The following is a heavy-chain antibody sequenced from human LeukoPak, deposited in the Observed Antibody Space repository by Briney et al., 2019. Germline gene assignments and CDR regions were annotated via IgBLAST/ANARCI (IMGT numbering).Heavy chain of an antibody. CDR1: GYTFTSYD. CDR2: MNPNSGNT. J-gene: IGHJ4*02. D-gene: IGHD6-13*01. V-gene: IGHV1-8*01. CDR3: ARGGRQSSWYKGTFDY. Sequence: ASVKVSCKASGYTFTSYDINWVRQATGQGLEWMGWMNPNSGNTGYAQKFQGRVTMTRNTSISTAYMELSSLRSEDTAVYYCARGGRQSSWYKGTFDYWGQGTLVTVSS.